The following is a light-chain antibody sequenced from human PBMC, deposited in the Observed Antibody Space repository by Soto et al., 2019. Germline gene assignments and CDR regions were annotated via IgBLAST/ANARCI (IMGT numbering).Light chain of an antibody. J-gene: IGKJ5*01. CDR3: MQTLHTPGT. Sequence: DIVMSQSPLSLPVTPGEPASISCRSSQSLLHNNGYNYLDWYLQKPGQSQQLLIYLGSNRASGVPDRFSGSGSGTDFTLKISRVEAEDVGIYYCMQTLHTPGTFGQGTRLEIK. CDR1: QSLLHNNGYNY. CDR2: LGS. V-gene: IGKV2-28*01.